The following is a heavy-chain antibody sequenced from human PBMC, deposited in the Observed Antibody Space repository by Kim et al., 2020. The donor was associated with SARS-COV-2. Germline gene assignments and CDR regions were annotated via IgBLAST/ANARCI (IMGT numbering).Heavy chain of an antibody. V-gene: IGHV3-23*01. J-gene: IGHJ5*02. Sequence: GGSLRLSCAASGFTFSSYAMSWVRQAPGKGLEWVSAISGSGGSTYYADSVKGRFTISRDNSKNTLYLQMNSLRAEDTAVYYCANFGRGDFGNWFDPWGQGTLVTVSS. CDR3: ANFGRGDFGNWFDP. D-gene: IGHD2-21*02. CDR2: ISGSGGST. CDR1: GFTFSSYA.